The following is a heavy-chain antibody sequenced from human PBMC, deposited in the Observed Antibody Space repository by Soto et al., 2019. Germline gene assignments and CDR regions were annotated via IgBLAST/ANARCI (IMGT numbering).Heavy chain of an antibody. D-gene: IGHD2-15*01. V-gene: IGHV1-69*13. J-gene: IGHJ6*02. Sequence: ASVKVSCKASGGTFSSYAISWVRQAPGQGLEWMGGIIPIFGTANYAQKFQGRVTITADESTSTAYMELSSLRSEDTAVYYCARGLVVVAATENYYYYGMDVWGQGTTVTVSS. CDR1: GGTFSSYA. CDR2: IIPIFGTA. CDR3: ARGLVVVAATENYYYYGMDV.